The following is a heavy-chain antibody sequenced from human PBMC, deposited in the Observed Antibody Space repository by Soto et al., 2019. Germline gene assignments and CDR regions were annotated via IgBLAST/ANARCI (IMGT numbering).Heavy chain of an antibody. CDR2: INPNSGGT. CDR3: ARGFTLVRGVIRPLDY. D-gene: IGHD3-10*01. V-gene: IGHV1-2*02. J-gene: IGHJ4*02. Sequence: ASVKVSCKASGYTFTGYYMHWVRQAPGQGLEWMGWINPNSGGTNYAQKFQGRVTMTRDTSISTAYMELSRLRSDDTAVYYCARGFTLVRGVIRPLDYWGQGTLVTVS. CDR1: GYTFTGYY.